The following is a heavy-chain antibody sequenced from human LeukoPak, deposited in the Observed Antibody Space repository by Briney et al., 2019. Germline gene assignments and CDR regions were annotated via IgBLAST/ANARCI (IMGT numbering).Heavy chain of an antibody. CDR2: ISYDGSNK. D-gene: IGHD5-18*01. CDR1: GFTFSSYA. J-gene: IGHJ4*02. Sequence: GGSLRLSCAASGFTFSSYAMHWVRQAPGKGLEWVAVISYDGSNKYYADSVKGRFTISRDNSKNTLYLQMNSLRAEDTAVYYCAREGATAMVADYWGQGTLVTVSS. V-gene: IGHV3-30*04. CDR3: AREGATAMVADY.